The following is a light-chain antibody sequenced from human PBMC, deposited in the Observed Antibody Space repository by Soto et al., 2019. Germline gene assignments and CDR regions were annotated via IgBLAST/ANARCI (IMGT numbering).Light chain of an antibody. CDR3: SSYAGSSNV. CDR2: EVN. Sequence: QSALTQPPSASGSPEQSVAIPCTGTSSDVGGYNYVSWYQQHPGKAPKLMIYEVNKRPSGVPDRFSGSRSGNTASLTVSGLQAEDEADYYCSSYAGSSNVFGTGTKLTVL. J-gene: IGLJ1*01. V-gene: IGLV2-8*01. CDR1: SSDVGGYNY.